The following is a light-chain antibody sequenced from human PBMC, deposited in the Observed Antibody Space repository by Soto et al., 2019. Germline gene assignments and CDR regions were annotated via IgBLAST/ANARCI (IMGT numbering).Light chain of an antibody. CDR2: IAS. J-gene: IGKJ1*01. V-gene: IGKV3-20*01. CDR3: QQYGTSPWT. Sequence: EIVLTQSPGTLSLFPGERATLSCRATQSVNSDYLAWYQQKPGQAPRLLIYIASRRATGIPDRFSGSGSGTDFPLTISRLEPEDFAVYYCQQYGTSPWTFGKGTKVEIK. CDR1: QSVNSDY.